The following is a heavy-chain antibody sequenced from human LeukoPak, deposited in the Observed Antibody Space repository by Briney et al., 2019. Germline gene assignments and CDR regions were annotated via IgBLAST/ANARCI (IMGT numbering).Heavy chain of an antibody. CDR2: ISSSSSYI. CDR1: GFTFSSYS. V-gene: IGHV3-21*01. D-gene: IGHD6-19*01. CDR3: AKDPPSSGPPSD. Sequence: GGSLRLSCAASGFTFSSYSMNWVRQAPGKVLEWVSSISSSSSYIYYADSVKGRFTISRDNAKNSLYLQMNSLRAEDTAVYYCAKDPPSSGPPSDWGQGTLVTVSS. J-gene: IGHJ4*02.